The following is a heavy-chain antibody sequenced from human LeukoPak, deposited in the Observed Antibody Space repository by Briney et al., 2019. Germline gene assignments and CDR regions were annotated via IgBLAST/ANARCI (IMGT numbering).Heavy chain of an antibody. D-gene: IGHD2-21*01. CDR2: MNPKSGDA. V-gene: IGHV1-8*03. CDR3: ARGPFGNCGGGPCHFRDIDNWYDP. Sequence: ASVKVSCRASGYTFTTYDTNWVRQAAGQGFEWMGWMNPKSGDAVYADKFQGRVAITRDTSINTAYLELSALTSDDTAVYYCARGPFGNCGGGPCHFRDIDNWYDPWGQGTLVTVSS. J-gene: IGHJ5*02. CDR1: GYTFTTYD.